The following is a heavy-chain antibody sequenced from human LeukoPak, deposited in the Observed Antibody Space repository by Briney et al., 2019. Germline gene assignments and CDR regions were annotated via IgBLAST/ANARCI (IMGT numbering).Heavy chain of an antibody. D-gene: IGHD5-12*01. Sequence: GASVKVSCKTSGGTFSTYAITWVRQTPEQGLEWMGGIIPMFGTANYAQKFQDRVTITADKSTSTAYMELSSLRSDDTAVYYCARQWLRAGDYWGQGTLVTVSS. CDR1: GGTFSTYA. CDR2: IIPMFGTA. J-gene: IGHJ4*02. V-gene: IGHV1-69*06. CDR3: ARQWLRAGDY.